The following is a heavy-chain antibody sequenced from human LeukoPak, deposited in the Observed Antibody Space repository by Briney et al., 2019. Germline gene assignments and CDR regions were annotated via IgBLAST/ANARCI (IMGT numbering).Heavy chain of an antibody. CDR2: IWYDGSNK. D-gene: IGHD1-7*01. CDR1: GFTFTTYG. J-gene: IGHJ4*02. CDR3: ARDRAGTGRDY. Sequence: PGGSLRLSCAASGFTFTTYGMHWVRQAPGKGLEWVAIIWYDGSNKYYADSVKGRFTISRDNSKNTLYLQMNSLRAEDTAVYYCARDRAGTGRDYWGQGTLVTVSS. V-gene: IGHV3-33*01.